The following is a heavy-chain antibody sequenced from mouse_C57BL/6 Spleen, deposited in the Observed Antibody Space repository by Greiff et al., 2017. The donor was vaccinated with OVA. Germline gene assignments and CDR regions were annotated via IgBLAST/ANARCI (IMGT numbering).Heavy chain of an antibody. CDR2: IDPETGGT. J-gene: IGHJ3*01. V-gene: IGHV1-15*01. Sequence: QVQLQQSGAELVRPGASVTLSCKASGYTFTDYEMHWVKQTPVHGLEWIGAIDPETGGTAYNQKFKGKAILTADKSSSTAYMELRSLTSEDSAVYYCTFYDNGWDAYWGQGTLVTVSA. CDR1: GYTFTDYE. D-gene: IGHD2-3*01. CDR3: TFYDNGWDAY.